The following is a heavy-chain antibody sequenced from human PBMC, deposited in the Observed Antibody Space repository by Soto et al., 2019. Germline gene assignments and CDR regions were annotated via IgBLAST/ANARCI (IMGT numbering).Heavy chain of an antibody. V-gene: IGHV4-61*03. Sequence: SSETLSLTCIVSGDSVTSGSYYWTWLRQPPGKGLEWIGYISYTGRTKYNPSLQSRVTISVDTSKNDFSLNLGSVTAADTAVYFCAREWGLLPYYVMNVWGHGTAVTVSS. J-gene: IGHJ6*02. D-gene: IGHD7-27*01. CDR2: ISYTGRT. CDR1: GDSVTSGSYY. CDR3: AREWGLLPYYVMNV.